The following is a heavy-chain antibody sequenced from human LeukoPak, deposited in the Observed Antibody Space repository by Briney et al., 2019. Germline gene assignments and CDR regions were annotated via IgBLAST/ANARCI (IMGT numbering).Heavy chain of an antibody. CDR2: IYYSGST. V-gene: IGHV4-31*03. D-gene: IGHD3-22*01. J-gene: IGHJ3*02. CDR3: ARTYYYDSSGYAFDI. CDR1: GGSISSGGYY. Sequence: SQTLSLTCTVSGGSISSGGYYWSWIRQHPGKGLEWIGYIYYSGSTYYNQSLKSRVTISVDTSKNQFSLKLSSVTAADTAVYYCARTYYYDSSGYAFDIWGQGTMVTVSS.